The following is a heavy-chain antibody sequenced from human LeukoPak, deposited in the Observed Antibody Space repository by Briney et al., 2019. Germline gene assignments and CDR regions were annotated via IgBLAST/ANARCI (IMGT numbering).Heavy chain of an antibody. CDR2: TKQDGSET. J-gene: IGHJ4*02. Sequence: PGGSLRLSCAASGFTFSTYWMTWVRQAQVKGLEWVASTKQDGSETSYVASVRGRFTISRDNARNSLFLQMNSLRAEDTAVYYCARAREREVDYWGQGTLVTVSS. CDR1: GFTFSTYW. V-gene: IGHV3-7*01. CDR3: ARAREREVDY. D-gene: IGHD1-26*01.